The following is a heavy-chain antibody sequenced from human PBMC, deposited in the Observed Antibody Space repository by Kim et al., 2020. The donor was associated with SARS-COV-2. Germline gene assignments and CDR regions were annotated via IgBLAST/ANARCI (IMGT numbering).Heavy chain of an antibody. Sequence: SETLSLTCTVSGGSISSSSYYWGWIRQPPGKGLEWIGSIYYSGSTYYNPSLKSRVTISVDTSKNQFSLKLSSVTAADTAVYYCARHAVLGAVAGAFDYWGQGTLVTVSS. V-gene: IGHV4-39*01. CDR3: ARHAVLGAVAGAFDY. D-gene: IGHD6-19*01. CDR1: GGSISSSSYY. J-gene: IGHJ4*02. CDR2: IYYSGST.